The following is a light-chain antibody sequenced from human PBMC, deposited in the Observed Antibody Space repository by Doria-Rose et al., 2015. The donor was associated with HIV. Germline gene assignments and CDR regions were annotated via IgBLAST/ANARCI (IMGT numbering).Light chain of an antibody. CDR3: HQYGTSCT. CDR1: QSFSSTY. V-gene: IGKV3-20*01. Sequence: TQSPGTLSLSPGERATLSCRASQSFSSTYLAWYQQKSGQAPSLLIYDGSTRATGIPDRFSASRSGTDFTLTINRLEPEDFALYYCHQYGTSCTFGQGTKVEI. CDR2: DGS. J-gene: IGKJ1*01.